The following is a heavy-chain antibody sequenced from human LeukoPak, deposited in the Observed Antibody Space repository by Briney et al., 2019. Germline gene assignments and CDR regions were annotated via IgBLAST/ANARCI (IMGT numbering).Heavy chain of an antibody. CDR1: GGSISSGDYY. V-gene: IGHV4-30-4*08. CDR2: IYYSGST. J-gene: IGHJ5*02. D-gene: IGHD2-21*01. CDR3: ARGRSFRHWFDP. Sequence: SETLSLTCTVSGGSISSGDYYWSWIRQPPGKGLEWIGYIYYSGSTYYNPSLKSRVTISVDTSKNQFSLKLSSVTAADTAVYYCARGRSFRHWFDPWGQGTLVTVSS.